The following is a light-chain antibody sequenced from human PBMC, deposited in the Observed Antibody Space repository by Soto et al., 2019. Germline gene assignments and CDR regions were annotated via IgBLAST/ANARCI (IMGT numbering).Light chain of an antibody. V-gene: IGKV1-5*01. CDR3: QQYNSYSGYT. J-gene: IGKJ2*01. CDR2: DAS. CDR1: QSISSW. Sequence: DIQMTQSPSTLSASVGDRVTITCRASQSISSWLAWYQQKPGKAPKLLIYDASSLESGVPSRFSGSGSGTEFTLTISSPQPDDFATYYCQQYNSYSGYTFGQGTKLEIK.